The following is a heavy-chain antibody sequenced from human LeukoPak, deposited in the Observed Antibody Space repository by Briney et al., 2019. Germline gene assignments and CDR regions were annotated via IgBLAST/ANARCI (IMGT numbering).Heavy chain of an antibody. V-gene: IGHV1-69*13. D-gene: IGHD5-18*01. Sequence: GASVKVSCKASGGTFSSYAISWVRQAPGQGLEWMGGIIPIFGTANYAQKFQGRVTITADESTSTAYMELSSLRSEDTAVYYCARSTGRGYSYGLDYWGQGTLVTVSS. J-gene: IGHJ4*02. CDR1: GGTFSSYA. CDR3: ARSTGRGYSYGLDY. CDR2: IIPIFGTA.